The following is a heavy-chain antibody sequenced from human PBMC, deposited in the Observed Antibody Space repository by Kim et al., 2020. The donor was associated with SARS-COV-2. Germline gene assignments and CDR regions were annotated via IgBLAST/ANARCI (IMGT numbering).Heavy chain of an antibody. J-gene: IGHJ3*02. V-gene: IGHV3-48*02. CDR1: GFSFSNND. D-gene: IGHD1-1*01. CDR2: ISSSSSTI. CDR3: ARGGTFDI. Sequence: GGSLRLSCAGSGFSFSNNDMNWVRQAPGKGLEWVSHISSSSSTIYYEDSVKGRFTISRDNAKNSLYLQMNSLRDEDTAVYYCARGGTFDIWGRGTMVTVSS.